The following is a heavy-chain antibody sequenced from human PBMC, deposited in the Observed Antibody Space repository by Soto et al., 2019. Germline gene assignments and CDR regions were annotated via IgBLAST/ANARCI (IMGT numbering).Heavy chain of an antibody. V-gene: IGHV4-38-2*02. CDR1: GYSISSGYY. Sequence: SETLSLTCAVSGYSISSGYYWGWIRQSPGKGLEWIGSIYHSGSTYYSPSLKSRVTISVDTSKNQFSLKLSSVSAADTAVYYCARDLGNYCSSSSCYPRHWFDPWGQGTLVTVSS. CDR2: IYHSGST. D-gene: IGHD2-2*01. CDR3: ARDLGNYCSSSSCYPRHWFDP. J-gene: IGHJ5*02.